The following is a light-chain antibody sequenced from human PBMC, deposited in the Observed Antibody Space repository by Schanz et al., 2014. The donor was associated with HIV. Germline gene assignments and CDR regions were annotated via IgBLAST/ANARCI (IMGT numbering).Light chain of an antibody. CDR1: SSDVGADNS. CDR2: DVT. Sequence: QSALTQPASVSGSPGQSITISCTGTSSDVGADNSVSWYQQHPGRAPRLLVYDVTYRPSGVSNRFSGSKSGNTASLTISGLQPEDEADYYCGSYRSISTYVFGTGTKLTVL. V-gene: IGLV2-14*03. J-gene: IGLJ1*01. CDR3: GSYRSISTYV.